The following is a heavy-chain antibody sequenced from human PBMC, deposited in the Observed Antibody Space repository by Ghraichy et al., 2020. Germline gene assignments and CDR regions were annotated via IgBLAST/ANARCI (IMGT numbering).Heavy chain of an antibody. Sequence: GGSLRLSCVASGFTFSNYAMHWVRQAPGKGLEYVSAISSDGGSTYYASSVKGRFTISRDNSKNTLYLQMGSLRAEDMAVYYWARATYDFWSGYKDWGQGTLVTVSS. CDR2: ISSDGGST. D-gene: IGHD3-3*01. J-gene: IGHJ4*02. CDR1: GFTFSNYA. V-gene: IGHV3-64*01. CDR3: ARATYDFWSGYKD.